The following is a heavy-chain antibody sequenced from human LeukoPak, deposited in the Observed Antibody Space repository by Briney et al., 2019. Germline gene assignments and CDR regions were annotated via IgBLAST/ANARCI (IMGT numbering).Heavy chain of an antibody. D-gene: IGHD6-19*01. CDR2: IKSKTDGGTT. CDR1: GIIFSKYG. Sequence: PGGSLRLPCAASGIIFSKYGMSWVRQAPGKGLEWVGRIKSKTDGGTTDYAAPVKGRFTISRDDSKNTLYLQMNSLKTEDTAVYYCTTDPYSSGWYFDYWGQGTLVTVSS. V-gene: IGHV3-15*01. CDR3: TTDPYSSGWYFDY. J-gene: IGHJ4*02.